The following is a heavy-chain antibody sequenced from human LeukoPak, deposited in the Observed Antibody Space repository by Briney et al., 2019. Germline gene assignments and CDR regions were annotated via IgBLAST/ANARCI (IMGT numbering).Heavy chain of an antibody. V-gene: IGHV1-18*01. Sequence: ASVKVSCKASGYTFTSYGISWVRQAPGQGLEWMGWISAYSGNTNYAQKLQGRVTMTTDTSTSTAYMELRSLRSDDTAVYYCARDRGYFLGYCSSTSCYHWFDPWGQGTLVTVSS. J-gene: IGHJ5*02. CDR2: ISAYSGNT. CDR1: GYTFTSYG. CDR3: ARDRGYFLGYCSSTSCYHWFDP. D-gene: IGHD2-2*01.